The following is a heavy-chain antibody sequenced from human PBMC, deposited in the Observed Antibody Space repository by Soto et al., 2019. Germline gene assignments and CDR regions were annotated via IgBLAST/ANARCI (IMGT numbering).Heavy chain of an antibody. CDR2: IIPILGVA. CDR1: GGTFSSYT. CDR3: ARLYSSSPYYYNYMDV. Sequence: QVQLVQSGAEVKKPGSSVKVSCKASGGTFSSYTISWVRQAPGQGLEWMGRIIPILGVANYAQKFQGRVTITADKSTSTAYMELSSLRSEDTAVYYCARLYSSSPYYYNYMDVWGKGTTVTVSS. D-gene: IGHD6-13*01. V-gene: IGHV1-69*02. J-gene: IGHJ6*03.